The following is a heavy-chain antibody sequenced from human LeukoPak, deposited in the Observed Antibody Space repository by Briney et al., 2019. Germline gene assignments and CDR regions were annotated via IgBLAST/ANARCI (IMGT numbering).Heavy chain of an antibody. V-gene: IGHV4-59*01. CDR2: IYYSGST. D-gene: IGHD6-13*01. Sequence: SETLSLTCTVSGGSISSYYWSWIRQPPGKGLEWIGYIYYSGSTNYNPSLKSRVTISVDTSKNQFSLKLSSVTAADTAVYYCARGGIAAAGTMDYWGQGTLVTVSS. J-gene: IGHJ4*02. CDR1: GGSISSYY. CDR3: ARGGIAAAGTMDY.